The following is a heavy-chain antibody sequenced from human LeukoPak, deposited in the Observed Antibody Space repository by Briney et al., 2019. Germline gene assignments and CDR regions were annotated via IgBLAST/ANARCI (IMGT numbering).Heavy chain of an antibody. Sequence: GGSLRLSCAASGFTFSSYSMNWVRQAPGKGLEWVSSISSSSSYTYYADSVKGRFTISRDNAKNSLYLQMNSLRAEDTAVYYCARDLKSNWGQGTLVTVSS. J-gene: IGHJ4*02. CDR3: ARDLKSN. CDR1: GFTFSSYS. CDR2: ISSSSSYT. D-gene: IGHD6-6*01. V-gene: IGHV3-21*01.